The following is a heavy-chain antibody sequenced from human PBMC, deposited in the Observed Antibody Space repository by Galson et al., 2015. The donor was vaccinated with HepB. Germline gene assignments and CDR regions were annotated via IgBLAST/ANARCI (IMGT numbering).Heavy chain of an antibody. Sequence: SLRLSCAASGFTFSSNVMHWARQAPGKGLEWVAVISSDGSNKFYADSVKGRFTISRDNSKNTLYLQMNSLRAEDTAVYHCAKASPGPTHYFDYWGQGTLVTVSS. CDR3: AKASPGPTHYFDY. CDR1: GFTFSSNV. D-gene: IGHD4-17*01. V-gene: IGHV3-30*18. J-gene: IGHJ4*02. CDR2: ISSDGSNK.